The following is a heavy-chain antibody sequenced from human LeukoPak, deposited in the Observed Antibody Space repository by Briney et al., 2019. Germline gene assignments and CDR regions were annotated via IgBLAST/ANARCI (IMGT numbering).Heavy chain of an antibody. D-gene: IGHD3-3*01. Sequence: SETLSLTCTVSGGSLSSYYWSWIRQPAGKGLEWIGRIYTSGSTNYNPSLKSRVTMSVDTSKNQFSLKLSSVTAADTAVYYCASIGDDFWSGYYYYYYGMDVWGQGTTVTVSS. V-gene: IGHV4-4*07. CDR3: ASIGDDFWSGYYYYYYGMDV. CDR1: GGSLSSYY. J-gene: IGHJ6*02. CDR2: IYTSGST.